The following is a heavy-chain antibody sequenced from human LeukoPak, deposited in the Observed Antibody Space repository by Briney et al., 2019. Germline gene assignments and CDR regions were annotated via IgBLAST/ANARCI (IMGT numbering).Heavy chain of an antibody. Sequence: SETLSLTCAVYGGSFNAYYWTWIRQPPGKGLEWIGEINHIGSTKYSPSLESRVTISVDTSKNQFSLRLTSVTAADTAVYYCARVGYPTQRRVLSAVTVPTAGAFDIWGQGTLVTVSS. D-gene: IGHD2-21*02. V-gene: IGHV4-34*01. CDR2: INHIGST. J-gene: IGHJ3*02. CDR3: ARVGYPTQRRVLSAVTVPTAGAFDI. CDR1: GGSFNAYY.